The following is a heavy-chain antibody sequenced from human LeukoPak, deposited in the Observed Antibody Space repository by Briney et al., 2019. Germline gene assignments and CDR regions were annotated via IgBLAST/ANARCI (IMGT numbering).Heavy chain of an antibody. Sequence: PSETLSLTCAVSGYSISSGHYWGWIRQPPGKGLEWIGYIYYSGNTNYIPSLKSRVTISVDTSKNQFSLRLSSVTAADTAVYYCARNGNWNYVDYWGQGTLVTVSS. CDR3: ARNGNWNYVDY. J-gene: IGHJ4*02. V-gene: IGHV4-38-2*01. CDR1: GYSISSGHY. CDR2: IYYSGNT. D-gene: IGHD1-1*01.